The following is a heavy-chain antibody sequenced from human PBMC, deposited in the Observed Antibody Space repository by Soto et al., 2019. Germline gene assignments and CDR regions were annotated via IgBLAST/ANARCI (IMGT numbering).Heavy chain of an antibody. CDR1: GFTFSSDA. J-gene: IGHJ4*02. D-gene: IGHD6-13*01. V-gene: IGHV3-30*18. CDR3: AKDLGGTWSFDY. CDR2: ISHDGSNQ. Sequence: QVQLVDSGGGVVQPGRSLRLSCAASGFTFSSDAMHWVRQAPGKGLEWVAVISHDGSNQCYADSVKGRFTISRDDSKNALYPQMNSLRPEDTAVYHCAKDLGGTWSFDYWGQGALVIVSS.